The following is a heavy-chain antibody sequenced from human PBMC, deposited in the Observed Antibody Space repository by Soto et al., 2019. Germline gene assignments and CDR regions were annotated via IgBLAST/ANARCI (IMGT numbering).Heavy chain of an antibody. D-gene: IGHD3-16*01. J-gene: IGHJ4*02. CDR2: VNLSGNT. Sequence: SETLSLTCTVSGASIRSTYWSRILQSPGKGLEWIGEVNLSGNTYYNPSFKTRVTMSVDASKNQFSLKMGSLTAADTAIYYCARSPTFYNYVWGNSDYWGQGTLVTVSS. CDR3: ARSPTFYNYVWGNSDY. CDR1: GASIRSTY. V-gene: IGHV4-59*04.